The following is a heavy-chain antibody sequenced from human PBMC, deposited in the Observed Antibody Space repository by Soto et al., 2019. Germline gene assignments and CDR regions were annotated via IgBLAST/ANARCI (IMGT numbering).Heavy chain of an antibody. J-gene: IGHJ2*01. V-gene: IGHV1-69*01. Sequence: QVQLVQSGAEVKKPWSSVKVSCKASGGTFSSYAISWVRQAPGQGLEWMGGIIPIFGTANYAQKFQGRVTITADESTSTADMELSSLRSEDTAVYYCARWGVVFRGHGWYFDLWGRGTLVTVSS. CDR2: IIPIFGTA. D-gene: IGHD3-10*01. CDR3: ARWGVVFRGHGWYFDL. CDR1: GGTFSSYA.